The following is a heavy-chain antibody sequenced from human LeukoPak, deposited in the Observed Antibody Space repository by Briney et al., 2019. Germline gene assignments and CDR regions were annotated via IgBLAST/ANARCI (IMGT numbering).Heavy chain of an antibody. V-gene: IGHV4-59*01. CDR1: GGSISSYY. Sequence: SETLSLTCTVSGGSISSYYWSWLRQPPGKGLEWFGYIYYRGSTNYNPSLESRVTISVDTSKNQFSLKLSSVTAADTAVYYCARRPNLPGTKDLWYFELWGRGTLVTVSS. CDR2: IYYRGST. CDR3: ARRPNLPGTKDLWYFEL. J-gene: IGHJ2*01. D-gene: IGHD1-7*01.